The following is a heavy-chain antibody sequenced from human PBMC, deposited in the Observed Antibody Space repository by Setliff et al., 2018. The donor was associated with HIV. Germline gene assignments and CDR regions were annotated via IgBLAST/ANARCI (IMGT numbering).Heavy chain of an antibody. J-gene: IGHJ3*01. CDR2: VIPSFATA. Sequence: SVKVSCKASGGTFSSYSISWVRQAPGQGLEWMGGVIPSFATANYAQKFQGRITITADELTSTVYMDLNSLKSEDSAVYYCANPHDGGAFDVWGQGTAVTVSS. CDR1: GGTFSSYS. D-gene: IGHD1-1*01. CDR3: ANPHDGGAFDV. V-gene: IGHV1-69*13.